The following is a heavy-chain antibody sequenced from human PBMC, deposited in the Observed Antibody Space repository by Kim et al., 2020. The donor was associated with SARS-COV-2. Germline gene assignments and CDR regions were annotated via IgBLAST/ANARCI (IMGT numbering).Heavy chain of an antibody. J-gene: IGHJ4*02. CDR1: GGSISISNYY. Sequence: SETLSLTCSVSGGSISISNYYWGWIRQPPGKGLEWIGTVFYSGSTYYNPSLESRVTISMETSGNRFSLDLSSVTAADTAVYYCAIQEGDVAASDTVDYWGPGTQVTVYS. D-gene: IGHD6-6*01. CDR3: AIQEGDVAASDTVDY. V-gene: IGHV4-39*01. CDR2: VFYSGST.